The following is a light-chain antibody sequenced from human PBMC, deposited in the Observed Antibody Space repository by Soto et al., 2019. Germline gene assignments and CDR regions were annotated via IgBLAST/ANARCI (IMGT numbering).Light chain of an antibody. J-gene: IGLJ1*01. CDR1: RTDVGGYNF. V-gene: IGLV2-14*01. CDR3: CSYVSSKTYV. CDR2: EVS. Sequence: QSALTQPASVSGSPGQSITISFTGTRTDVGGYNFVSWYQQHPGKAPKLIIYEVSNRPSGVSNRFSGSKSDNTASLTISGFQAEDEADYYCCSYVSSKTYVFGTGTKV.